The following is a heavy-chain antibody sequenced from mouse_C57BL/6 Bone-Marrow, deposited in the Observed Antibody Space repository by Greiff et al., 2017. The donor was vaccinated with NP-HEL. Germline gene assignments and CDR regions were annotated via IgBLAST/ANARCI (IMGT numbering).Heavy chain of an antibody. J-gene: IGHJ3*01. D-gene: IGHD1-1*01. CDR1: GYSFTSYY. V-gene: IGHV1-81*01. CDR2: IYPRSGNT. Sequence: VQLQQSGPELVKPGASVKISCKASGYSFTSYYIHWVKQRTGQGLEWIGEIYPRSGNTYYNEKFKGKATLTADKSSSTAYMELRSLTSEDSAVYFCARVDYGSTWFAYWGQGTLVTVSA. CDR3: ARVDYGSTWFAY.